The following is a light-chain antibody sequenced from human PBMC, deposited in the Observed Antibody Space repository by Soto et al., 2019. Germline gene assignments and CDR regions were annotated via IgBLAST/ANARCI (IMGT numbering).Light chain of an antibody. CDR3: QSYNDWPFT. CDR1: ESLFGC. V-gene: IGKV3-15*01. CDR2: GVS. J-gene: IGKJ2*01. Sequence: EIVLTQSPATLSVSPGDTVTLSCRASESLFGCLAWYQQKPGQAPRLLMYGVSTRATGIPARFSGGGSATDFTLTISSLQSEDSAFYFCQSYNDWPFTSGLGTRLEIK.